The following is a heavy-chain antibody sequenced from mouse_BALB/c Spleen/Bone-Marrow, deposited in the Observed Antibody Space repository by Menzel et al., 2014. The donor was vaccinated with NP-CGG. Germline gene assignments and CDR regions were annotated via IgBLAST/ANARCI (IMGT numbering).Heavy chain of an antibody. CDR3: ASRDSSGYVPDY. D-gene: IGHD3-2*01. CDR2: IFPGTGTT. V-gene: IGHV1S132*01. CDR1: GYTFTSYW. Sequence: QVQLQQSGAELVKPGASVKLSCKTSGYTFTSYWIQWVKQRPGQGLGWIEEIFPGTGTTYYNEKFKGKATLTIDTSSSTAYMQLSSLTSEDSAVYFCASRDSSGYVPDYWGQGTTLTVSS. J-gene: IGHJ2*01.